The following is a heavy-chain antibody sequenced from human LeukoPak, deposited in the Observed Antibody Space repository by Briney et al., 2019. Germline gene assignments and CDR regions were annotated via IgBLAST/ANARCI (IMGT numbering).Heavy chain of an antibody. CDR1: GYTFTSYY. Sequence: ASMKVSCTASGYTFTSYYMHWVRQAPGQGLEWMGIINPSGGSTSYAQKFQGRVTMTRDMSTSTVYMELSSLRSEDTAVYYCARDGSEVGYSYGYGFDYWGQGTLVTVSS. J-gene: IGHJ4*02. D-gene: IGHD5-18*01. CDR3: ARDGSEVGYSYGYGFDY. CDR2: INPSGGST. V-gene: IGHV1-46*01.